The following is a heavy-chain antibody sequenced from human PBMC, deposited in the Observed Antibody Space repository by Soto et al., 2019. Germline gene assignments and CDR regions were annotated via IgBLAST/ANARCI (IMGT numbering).Heavy chain of an antibody. D-gene: IGHD3-10*01. Sequence: QVQLVQSGAEVKKPGASVKVSCKASGYTFTSYNINWVRQAPGQGLEWVGRINPRGFSTNYAQKLQGRVTTAGETSTTVVYKERTNRRSEDTAVYYGARAAWRFGELFRFDPWGQGTLVSVSS. V-gene: IGHV1-46*04. CDR2: INPRGFST. CDR1: GYTFTSYN. J-gene: IGHJ5*02. CDR3: ARAAWRFGELFRFDP.